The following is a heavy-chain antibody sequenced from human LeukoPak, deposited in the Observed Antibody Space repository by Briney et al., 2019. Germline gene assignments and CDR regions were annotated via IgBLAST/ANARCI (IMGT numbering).Heavy chain of an antibody. D-gene: IGHD2-15*01. CDR3: TTSTRYSPHFDY. CDR1: GFTFSDHS. CDR2: ISSGSTTI. V-gene: IGHV3-48*02. J-gene: IGHJ4*02. Sequence: GGSLRLSCAASGFTFSDHSMNWVRQAPGKVLEWVSYISSGSTTIYYADSVKGRFTISRDSAKNSLYLQMNSLRDEDTAVYYCTTSTRYSPHFDYWGQGTLVTVSS.